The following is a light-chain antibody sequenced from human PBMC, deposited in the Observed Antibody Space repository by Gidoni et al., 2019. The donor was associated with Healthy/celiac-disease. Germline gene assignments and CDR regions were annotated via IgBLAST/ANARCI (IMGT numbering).Light chain of an antibody. J-gene: IGKJ2*04. V-gene: IGKV3-15*01. Sequence: EIVMTQSPATLSVSPGDRATLSCRASQSVSSNLAWYQQKPGQAPRLLIYGASTRATGIPARFSGSGSGTEFTLTISSLQSEDFAVYYCQQYNNWPPGMCSFGQGTKLEIK. CDR1: QSVSSN. CDR2: GAS. CDR3: QQYNNWPPGMCS.